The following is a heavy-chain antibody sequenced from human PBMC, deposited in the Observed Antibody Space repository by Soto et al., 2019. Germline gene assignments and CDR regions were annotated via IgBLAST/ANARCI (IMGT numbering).Heavy chain of an antibody. CDR2: INTSGRT. Sequence: SETLSLTCAVYGGSFSGYYWSWIRQPPGKGLEWIGEINTSGRTNYNPSLKSRVTISVDTSKNQFSLKLSSVTAADTAVYYCASCSIMGNWFDPWGQGTLVTVSS. D-gene: IGHD3-16*01. J-gene: IGHJ5*02. V-gene: IGHV4-34*01. CDR1: GGSFSGYY. CDR3: ASCSIMGNWFDP.